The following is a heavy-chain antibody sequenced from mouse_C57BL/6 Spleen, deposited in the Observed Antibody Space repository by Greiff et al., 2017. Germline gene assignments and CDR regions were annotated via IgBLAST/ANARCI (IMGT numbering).Heavy chain of an antibody. CDR1: GFTFSSYG. V-gene: IGHV5-6*01. CDR3: ARRDYGGSDWYFDV. D-gene: IGHD1-1*01. CDR2: ISSGGSYT. Sequence: EVQRVESGGDLVKPGGSLKLSCAASGFTFSSYGMSWVRQTPDKRLEWVATISSGGSYTNYPGRVKGRFTISRDNAKNTLYLQMSSLKSEDTAMYYGARRDYGGSDWYFDVWGTGTTVTVSS. J-gene: IGHJ1*03.